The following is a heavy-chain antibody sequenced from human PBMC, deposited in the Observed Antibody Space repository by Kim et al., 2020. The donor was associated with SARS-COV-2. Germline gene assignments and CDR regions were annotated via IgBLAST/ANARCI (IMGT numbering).Heavy chain of an antibody. CDR2: INHSGST. J-gene: IGHJ6*02. V-gene: IGHV4-34*01. D-gene: IGHD5-18*01. Sequence: SETLSLTCAVYGGSFSGYYWSWIRQPPGKGLEWIGEINHSGSTNYNPSLKSRVTISVDTSKNQFSLKLSSVTAADTAVYYCARVTRLYSYGSRYYGMDVWGQGTTVTVSS. CDR3: ARVTRLYSYGSRYYGMDV. CDR1: GGSFSGYY.